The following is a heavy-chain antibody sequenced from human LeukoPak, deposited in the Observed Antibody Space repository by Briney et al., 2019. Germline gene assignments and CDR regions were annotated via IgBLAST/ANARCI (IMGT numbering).Heavy chain of an antibody. Sequence: GGSLRLSCTASGFTFSAYAMMWVRQAPGKGPEWVSAIRGGGGSAFYADSVKGRYTISRDNSKYTLFLQMNSLRAEDTAVYYCARDPNGDYIGAFDMWGPGTMVTVSS. J-gene: IGHJ3*02. D-gene: IGHD4-17*01. CDR1: GFTFSAYA. V-gene: IGHV3-23*01. CDR3: ARDPNGDYIGAFDM. CDR2: IRGGGGSA.